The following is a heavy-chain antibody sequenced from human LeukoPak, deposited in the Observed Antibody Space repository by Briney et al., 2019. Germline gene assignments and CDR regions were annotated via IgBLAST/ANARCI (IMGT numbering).Heavy chain of an antibody. J-gene: IGHJ4*02. D-gene: IGHD3-22*01. CDR1: GGSISSYY. Sequence: SETLSLTCTVSGGSISSYYWSWIRQPPGKGLEWIGYIYYSGSTNYNHSLKSRVTISVDTSKNQFSLKLSSVTAADPAVYYCARTYYYDSSGYYYVGRYYFDYWGQGTLVTVSS. CDR3: ARTYYYDSSGYYYVGRYYFDY. V-gene: IGHV4-59*01. CDR2: IYYSGST.